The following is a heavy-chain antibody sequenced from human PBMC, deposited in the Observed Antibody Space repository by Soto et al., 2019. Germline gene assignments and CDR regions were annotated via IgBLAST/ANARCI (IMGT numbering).Heavy chain of an antibody. J-gene: IGHJ5*02. CDR2: ISGSGGST. V-gene: IGHV3-23*01. CDR3: AKDGSSSWYNWFDP. CDR1: GFTFSSYA. D-gene: IGHD6-13*01. Sequence: GGSLRLSCAASGFTFSSYAMSWVRQAPGKGLGWVSAISGSGGSTYYAESVKGRFTISRDNSKNTLYLQMNSLRAEDTAVYYCAKDGSSSWYNWFDPWGQGTLVTVSS.